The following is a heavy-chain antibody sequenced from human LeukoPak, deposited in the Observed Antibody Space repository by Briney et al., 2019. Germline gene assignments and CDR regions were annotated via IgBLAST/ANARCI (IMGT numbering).Heavy chain of an antibody. Sequence: ASVKVSCQASGYTFTGYYMHWVRQAPGQGREWMGWINPNSGGTNYAQKFQGRVTMTRDTSISTAYMELSRLRSDDTAVYYCARVKYSGSYPNFDYWGQGTLVTVSS. CDR1: GYTFTGYY. CDR3: ARVKYSGSYPNFDY. CDR2: INPNSGGT. D-gene: IGHD1-26*01. J-gene: IGHJ4*02. V-gene: IGHV1-2*02.